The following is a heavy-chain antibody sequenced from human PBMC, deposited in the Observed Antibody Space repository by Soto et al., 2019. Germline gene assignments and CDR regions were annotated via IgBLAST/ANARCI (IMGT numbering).Heavy chain of an antibody. CDR2: ITAYNGNA. CDR3: ARDGGAERPYYYYGMDV. D-gene: IGHD1-1*01. Sequence: ASVKVSCKVSGYTLTELSMHWVRQVPGQGLEWMGWITAYNGNANYAQKFQGRVTVTTDISTSTAYMELRSLRSDDTAVYFCARDGGAERPYYYYGMDVWGQGTTVTVSS. J-gene: IGHJ6*02. V-gene: IGHV1-18*01. CDR1: GYTLTELS.